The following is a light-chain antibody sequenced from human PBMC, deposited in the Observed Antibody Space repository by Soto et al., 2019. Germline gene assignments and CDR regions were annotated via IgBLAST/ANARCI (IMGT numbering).Light chain of an antibody. J-gene: IGKJ4*01. CDR3: QQYDSLPPT. Sequence: DIQMTQSPSSLSASVGDSVTMTCQASQDIKNFLNWYQQKPGKAPKLLIYDAFKLDTGVPSRFSGSGSGTGFTFTISSLQPEDIATYFCQQYDSLPPTFGGGTKVEI. CDR1: QDIKNF. V-gene: IGKV1-33*01. CDR2: DAF.